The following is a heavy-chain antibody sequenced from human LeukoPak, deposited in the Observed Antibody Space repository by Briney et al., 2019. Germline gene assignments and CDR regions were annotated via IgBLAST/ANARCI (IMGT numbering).Heavy chain of an antibody. CDR2: IKQDGSER. Sequence: GGSLRLSCAASGFTFSSYWMSWVRQAPGKGLEWVANIKQDGSERYYVDSVKGRFTISRDNAKNSLHLQMTSLRAGDTAVYYCARDKEGVGATRLDYWGQGTLVTVSS. CDR3: ARDKEGVGATRLDY. CDR1: GFTFSSYW. D-gene: IGHD1-26*01. V-gene: IGHV3-7*01. J-gene: IGHJ4*02.